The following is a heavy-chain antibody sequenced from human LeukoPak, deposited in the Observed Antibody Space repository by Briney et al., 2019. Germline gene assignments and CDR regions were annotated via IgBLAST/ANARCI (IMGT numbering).Heavy chain of an antibody. Sequence: PSETLSLTCAVYGGSFSGYYWSWIRQPPGKGLEWIGEINHSGSTNYNPSLKTRVTMAADTSENHFSLKLSSVTAADTAVYYCARGSYSSGWCGSLTYYYYGMDVWGQGTTVTVSS. CDR3: ARGSYSSGWCGSLTYYYYGMDV. V-gene: IGHV4-34*01. CDR2: INHSGST. J-gene: IGHJ6*02. CDR1: GGSFSGYY. D-gene: IGHD6-19*01.